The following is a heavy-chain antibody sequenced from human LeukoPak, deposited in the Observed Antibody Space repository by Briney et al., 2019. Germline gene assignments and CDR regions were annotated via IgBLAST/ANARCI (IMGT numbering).Heavy chain of an antibody. D-gene: IGHD6-19*01. Sequence: ASVKVSCKASGYTFTSYAMNWVRQAPGQGLEWMGWISAYNGNTNYAQKLQGRVTMTTDTSTSTAYMELRSLRSDDTAVYYCAREIAVAGTDYWGQGTLVTVSS. J-gene: IGHJ4*02. CDR1: GYTFTSYA. CDR3: AREIAVAGTDY. V-gene: IGHV1-18*01. CDR2: ISAYNGNT.